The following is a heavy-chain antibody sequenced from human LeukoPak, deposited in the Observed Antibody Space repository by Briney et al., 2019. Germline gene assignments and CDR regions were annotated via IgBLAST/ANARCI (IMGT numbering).Heavy chain of an antibody. D-gene: IGHD3-22*01. V-gene: IGHV3-23*01. J-gene: IGHJ4*02. CDR2: ISGSGGST. CDR3: AKTIPDYYDSSGYLYY. Sequence: ASVKVSCKASGYTFTSYYMHWVRQAPGQGLEWVSAISGSGGSTYYAGSVKGRFTISRDNSKNTLYLQMNSLRAEDTAVYYCAKTIPDYYDSSGYLYYWGQGTLVTVSS. CDR1: GYTFTSYY.